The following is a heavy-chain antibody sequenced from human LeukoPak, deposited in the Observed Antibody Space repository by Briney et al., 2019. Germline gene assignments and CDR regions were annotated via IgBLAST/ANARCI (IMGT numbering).Heavy chain of an antibody. CDR2: VDGGGGGT. Sequence: GGSLRLSCAASGSTLSSYAMTWVRQAPGRGLEWVSSVDGGGGGTYYADSVKGRFTISRDNSKDTLYLQMNGLRAEDTAVYFCAKQSAGSAAWYSLHYDFWGQGTLVTVSS. CDR1: GSTLSSYA. D-gene: IGHD6-13*01. J-gene: IGHJ4*02. V-gene: IGHV3-23*01. CDR3: AKQSAGSAAWYSLHYDF.